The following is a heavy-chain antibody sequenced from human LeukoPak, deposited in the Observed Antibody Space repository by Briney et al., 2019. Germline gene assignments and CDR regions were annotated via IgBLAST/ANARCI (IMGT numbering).Heavy chain of an antibody. Sequence: KPSETLSLTCAVYGGSFSGYYWSWIRQPPGKGLEWIGEINHSGSTNYNPSLKSRVTISVDTSKNQFSLKLSSVTAADTALYYCARSHSSTSWFFDSWGQGTLVTVSS. J-gene: IGHJ4*02. CDR3: ARSHSSTSWFFDS. CDR2: INHSGST. CDR1: GGSFSGYY. V-gene: IGHV4-34*01. D-gene: IGHD6-6*01.